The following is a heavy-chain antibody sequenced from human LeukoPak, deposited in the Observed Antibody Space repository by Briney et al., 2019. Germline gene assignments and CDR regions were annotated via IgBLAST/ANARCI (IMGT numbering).Heavy chain of an antibody. D-gene: IGHD1-26*01. CDR3: ARRTSNPVGAIDY. CDR2: ISSSGSP. Sequence: SETLSLTCTVSGVSISSSDYYWGWIRQPPGKGLEWIGAISSSGSPYYNPSLKSRVTISVDSSKNQFSLKLTSVTAADTAVYYCARRTSNPVGAIDYWGQGALVTVPS. V-gene: IGHV4-39*01. J-gene: IGHJ4*02. CDR1: GVSISSSDYY.